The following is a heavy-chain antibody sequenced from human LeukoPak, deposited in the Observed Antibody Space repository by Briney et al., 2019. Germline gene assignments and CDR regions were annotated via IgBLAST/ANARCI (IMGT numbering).Heavy chain of an antibody. D-gene: IGHD2-15*01. V-gene: IGHV3-21*01. CDR1: GFTFSSYS. J-gene: IGHJ2*01. Sequence: GGSLRLSCAASGFTFSSYSRNWIRQAPGKGLEWVSSISSSSSYIYYADSVKGRFTISRDNAKNSLYLQMNSLRAEDTAVYYCARGGYCSGGSCYSYFYWYFDLWGRGTLVTVSS. CDR2: ISSSSSYI. CDR3: ARGGYCSGGSCYSYFYWYFDL.